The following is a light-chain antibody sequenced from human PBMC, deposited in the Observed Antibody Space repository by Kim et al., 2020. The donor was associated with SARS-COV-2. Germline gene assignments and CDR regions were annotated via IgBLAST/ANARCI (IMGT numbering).Light chain of an antibody. Sequence: QSITISGTGTSSDVRSYNLVSWYQQPPDKAPTLMVYEVSKRPSGVSNRFSGSKSGNAASLTISGLQAEDEADYYCCSYAGSSTFYVFGTGTKVTVL. CDR2: EVS. CDR3: CSYAGSSTFYV. V-gene: IGLV2-23*02. CDR1: SSDVRSYNL. J-gene: IGLJ1*01.